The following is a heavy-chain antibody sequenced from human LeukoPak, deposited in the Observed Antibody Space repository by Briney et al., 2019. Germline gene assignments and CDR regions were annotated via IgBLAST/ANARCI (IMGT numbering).Heavy chain of an antibody. CDR2: INPNTGGT. Sequence: GASVKVSCKASGYTFTAYHMHWVRQAPGQGLEWMGWINPNTGGTNFAQKFQGRVTMTRDTSISTAYMELSRLTSDDTAVYYCASRSSGFSVADAFDIWGQGTMVNVSS. D-gene: IGHD5-12*01. V-gene: IGHV1-2*02. J-gene: IGHJ3*02. CDR1: GYTFTAYH. CDR3: ASRSSGFSVADAFDI.